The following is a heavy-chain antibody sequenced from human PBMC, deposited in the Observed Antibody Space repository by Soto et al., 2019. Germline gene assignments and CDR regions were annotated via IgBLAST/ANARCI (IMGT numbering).Heavy chain of an antibody. V-gene: IGHV3-30*18. CDR3: AKSRDRYYYDNSDYPDY. Sequence: GGSLRLSCAPSGFSFNTYGMHWVRQAPGKGLEWVAIISYNGGSQYYADSVKGRFTVSRDNSKNTLYLQMHSLRAEDTAVYYCAKSRDRYYYDNSDYPDYWGQGTLVTVSS. CDR1: GFSFNTYG. CDR2: ISYNGGSQ. J-gene: IGHJ4*02. D-gene: IGHD3-22*01.